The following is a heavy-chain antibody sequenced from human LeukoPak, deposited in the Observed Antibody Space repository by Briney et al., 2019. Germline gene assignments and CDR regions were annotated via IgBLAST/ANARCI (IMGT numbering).Heavy chain of an antibody. J-gene: IGHJ4*02. CDR2: ISSSSSTI. CDR3: AREAALDY. V-gene: IGHV3-48*01. D-gene: IGHD6-6*01. CDR1: GLTFSFYS. Sequence: GGSLRLSCAASGLTFSFYSMNWVRQAPGKGLEWVSYISSSSSTIYYADSVKGRFTISRDNAKNSLYLQMNSLRAEDTAVYYCAREAALDYWGQGTLVTVSS.